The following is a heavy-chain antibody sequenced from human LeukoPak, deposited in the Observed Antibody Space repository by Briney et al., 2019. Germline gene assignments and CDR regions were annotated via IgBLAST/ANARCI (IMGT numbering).Heavy chain of an antibody. J-gene: IGHJ4*02. CDR3: ARSANTRASFDY. V-gene: IGHV4-59*01. CDR1: GGSISSYY. CDR2: IYSSGST. Sequence: PSETLSLTCTVSGGSISSYYWSWIRQPPGKGLEWIGYIYSSGSTNYSPSLESRVTISVDTSKNHFSLKLNSVTAADTAVYFCARSANTRASFDYWGQGTLVTVSS.